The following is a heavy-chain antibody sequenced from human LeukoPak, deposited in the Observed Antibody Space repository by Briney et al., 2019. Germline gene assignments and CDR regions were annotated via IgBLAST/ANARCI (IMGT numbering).Heavy chain of an antibody. CDR1: GFTFSSYA. CDR2: ISGSGGST. J-gene: IGHJ6*03. Sequence: GGSLRLSCAASGFTFSSYAMSWVRQAPGKGLEWVSAISGSGGSTYYADSVKGRFAISRDNAKNSLYLQMNSLRAEDTAVYYCARDRVLWFGESYYYYMDVWGKGTTVTVSS. D-gene: IGHD3-10*01. CDR3: ARDRVLWFGESYYYYMDV. V-gene: IGHV3-23*01.